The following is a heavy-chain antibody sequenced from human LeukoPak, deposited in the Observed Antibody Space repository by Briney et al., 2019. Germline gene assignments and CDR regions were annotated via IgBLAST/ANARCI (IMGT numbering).Heavy chain of an antibody. CDR3: ATLHISGGMDV. CDR1: GYSFTNFW. D-gene: IGHD3-22*01. CDR2: IYPGDSDT. J-gene: IGHJ6*02. V-gene: IGHV5-51*01. Sequence: KCGESLKISCKGSGYSFTNFWIGWVRQMPGKGLEWMGIIYPGDSDTRYSPSFQGQVTISADKSINTAYLHWSSLKASDTAMYYCATLHISGGMDVWGQGTTVIVSS.